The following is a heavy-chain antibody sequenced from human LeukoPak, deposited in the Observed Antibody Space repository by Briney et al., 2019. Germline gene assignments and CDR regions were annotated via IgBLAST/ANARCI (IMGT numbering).Heavy chain of an antibody. J-gene: IGHJ3*02. CDR2: IYYSGST. Sequence: SETLSLTCTVSGGSTSSSSYYWGWIRQPPGKGLEWIGSIYYSGSTYYNPSLKSRVTISVDTSKNQFSLKLSSVTAADTAVYYCARREVQFDSSGYYSSAFDIWGQGTMVTVSS. V-gene: IGHV4-39*01. CDR3: ARREVQFDSSGYYSSAFDI. CDR1: GGSTSSSSYY. D-gene: IGHD3-22*01.